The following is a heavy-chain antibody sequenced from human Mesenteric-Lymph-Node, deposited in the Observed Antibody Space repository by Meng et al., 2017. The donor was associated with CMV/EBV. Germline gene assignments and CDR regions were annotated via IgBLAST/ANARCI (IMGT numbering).Heavy chain of an antibody. V-gene: IGHV3-11*06. D-gene: IGHD6-19*01. CDR1: GFTFSDNY. Sequence: GFTFSDNYMGWIRQAPGKGMEWVSCISSSSRFISYAGYVKGRFTISRDNAKNSLYLKMNSLRADDTAVYYCARDRRGLVAGSQNFDYWGQGTLVTVSS. CDR3: ARDRRGLVAGSQNFDY. J-gene: IGHJ4*02. CDR2: ISSSSRFI.